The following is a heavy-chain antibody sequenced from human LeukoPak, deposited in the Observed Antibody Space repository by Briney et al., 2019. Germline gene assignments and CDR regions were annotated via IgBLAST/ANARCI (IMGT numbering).Heavy chain of an antibody. CDR2: IYHSGST. D-gene: IGHD5-12*01. Sequence: SETLSLTCTVSGGSISGSSYNWGWIRQPPGKGLEWIGYIYHSGSTYYNPSLKSRVTISVDRSKNKFSLKLGSVTAADTAVYYCARASSGYDYLDYWGQGTLVTVSS. CDR1: GGSISGSSYN. J-gene: IGHJ4*02. CDR3: ARASSGYDYLDY. V-gene: IGHV4-39*07.